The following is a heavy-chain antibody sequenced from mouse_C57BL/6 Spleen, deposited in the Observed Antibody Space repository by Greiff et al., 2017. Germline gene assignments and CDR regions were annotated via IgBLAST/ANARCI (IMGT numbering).Heavy chain of an antibody. CDR2: IHPTSGRT. J-gene: IGHJ2*01. D-gene: IGHD2-5*01. CDR1: GYTFTSYW. Sequence: QVQLQQPGAELVKPGASVKLSCKASGYTFTSYWMHWVKQRPGQGLEWIGMIHPTSGRTNYNEKFKSKATLTVDKSSSTADMRHSSLTSEDSTVYYYAREGSYYNNSFGYWGQGTTLTVSS. CDR3: AREGSYYNNSFGY. V-gene: IGHV1-64*01.